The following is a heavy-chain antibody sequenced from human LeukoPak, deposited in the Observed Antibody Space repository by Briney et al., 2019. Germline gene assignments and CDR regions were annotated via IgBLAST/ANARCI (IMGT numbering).Heavy chain of an antibody. V-gene: IGHV4-38-2*01. CDR1: NYSICSGYC. CDR2: IYHSGST. CDR3: ARGRGGGFASSSFDY. D-gene: IGHD3-16*01. J-gene: IGHJ4*02. Sequence: SETLSLTCAVSNYSICSGYCWGWIRPPPGKGLEWIGSIYHSGSTYYNPSLKSRVTISADTSKNQFSLKLTSVTATDAAVYYCARGRGGGFASSSFDYWGQGTLVTVSS.